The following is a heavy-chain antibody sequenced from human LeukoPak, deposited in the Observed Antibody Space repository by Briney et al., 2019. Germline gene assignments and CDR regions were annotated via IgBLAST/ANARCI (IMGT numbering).Heavy chain of an antibody. J-gene: IGHJ4*02. Sequence: GGSLRLSCAASGFTFSSYGMHWVRQGPGKGLERVAFIRYDGSNKYYADSVKGRFTISRDNSKNTLYLQMNSLRAEDTAVYYCAKVETPMVRGVSHAFPTYFDYWGQGTLVTVSS. CDR2: IRYDGSNK. CDR3: AKVETPMVRGVSHAFPTYFDY. V-gene: IGHV3-30*02. CDR1: GFTFSSYG. D-gene: IGHD3-10*01.